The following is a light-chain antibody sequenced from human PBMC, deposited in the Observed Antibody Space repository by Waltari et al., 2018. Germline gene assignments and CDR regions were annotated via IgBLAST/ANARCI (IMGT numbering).Light chain of an antibody. CDR3: SSYTSSNTFV. CDR2: DVI. Sequence: QSALTQPAPVSGSPGQSITISCTGTSSDVGGHNQVSWCQQHPGKAPKVLIYDVIFRATGVSNRFSGSKSGNTASLTISGLQADDEGDYYCSSYTSSNTFVFGTGTKVTVL. V-gene: IGLV2-14*01. J-gene: IGLJ1*01. CDR1: SSDVGGHNQ.